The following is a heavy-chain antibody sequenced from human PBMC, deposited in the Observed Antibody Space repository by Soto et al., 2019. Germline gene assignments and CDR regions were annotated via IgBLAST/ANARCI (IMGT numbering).Heavy chain of an antibody. CDR3: ANSGGGYYKGPSIVDY. Sequence: SETLSLTCTVSGGSISSGDYYWSWIRQPPGKGLEWIGYIYYSGSTYYNPSLKSRVTISVDTSKNQFSLKLSSVTAADTAVYYCANSGGGYYKGPSIVDYWGQGTLVTVSS. V-gene: IGHV4-30-4*01. CDR1: GGSISSGDYY. J-gene: IGHJ4*02. CDR2: IYYSGST. D-gene: IGHD3-3*01.